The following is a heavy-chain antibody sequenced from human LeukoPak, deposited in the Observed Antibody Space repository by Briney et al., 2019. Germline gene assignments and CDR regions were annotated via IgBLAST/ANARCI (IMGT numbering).Heavy chain of an antibody. J-gene: IGHJ4*02. Sequence: GGTLRLSCAASGFTFSSYGMSWVRQAPGKGLEWVSAISGSSDYTFYADSVKGRFTISRDNSRNTLYLQMNSLRAEDTAVYYCAREGGSTMILDYWGQGTLVTVSS. D-gene: IGHD3-22*01. CDR2: ISGSSDYT. CDR3: AREGGSTMILDY. CDR1: GFTFSSYG. V-gene: IGHV3-23*01.